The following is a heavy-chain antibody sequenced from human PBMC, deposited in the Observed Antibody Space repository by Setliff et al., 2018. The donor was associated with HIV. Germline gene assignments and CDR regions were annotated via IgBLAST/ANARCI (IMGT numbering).Heavy chain of an antibody. Sequence: ASVKVSCKTSGYTFSTYSLHWVRQAPGQSLEWMGWINVGKGDTKYSQAFQDRITITRDTSANTAYMELSSLRSDDTAVYFCARGALLAVFDFDHWGHGTLVTVSS. CDR1: GYTFSTYS. CDR3: ARGALLAVFDFDH. CDR2: INVGKGDT. V-gene: IGHV1-3*01. J-gene: IGHJ4*01. D-gene: IGHD3-3*02.